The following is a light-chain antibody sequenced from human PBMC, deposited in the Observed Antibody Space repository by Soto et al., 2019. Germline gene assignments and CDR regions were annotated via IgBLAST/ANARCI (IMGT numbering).Light chain of an antibody. J-gene: IGLJ7*01. Sequence: QSALTQPASVSGSPGQSITISCTGTSSDVGGYNYVSWYQQFPGKAPKLMIYEVSNRPSGVSDRFSGSKSGNTASLTISGLQAEYEANYDCSSYTTSNTLVFGGGTQLTVL. CDR2: EVS. CDR1: SSDVGGYNY. V-gene: IGLV2-14*01. CDR3: SSYTTSNTLV.